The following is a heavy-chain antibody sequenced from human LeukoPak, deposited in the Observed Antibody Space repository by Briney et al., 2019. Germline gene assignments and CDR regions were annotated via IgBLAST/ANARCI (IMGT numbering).Heavy chain of an antibody. V-gene: IGHV4-59*12. CDR1: GGSISSYY. CDR3: AGGGIAVAGTGY. D-gene: IGHD6-19*01. Sequence: PLETLSLTCTVSGGSISSYYWSWIRQPPGKGLEWIGYIYYSGSTNYNPSLKSRVTISVDTSKNQFSLKLSSVTAADTAVYYCAGGGIAVAGTGYWGQGTLVTVSS. J-gene: IGHJ4*02. CDR2: IYYSGST.